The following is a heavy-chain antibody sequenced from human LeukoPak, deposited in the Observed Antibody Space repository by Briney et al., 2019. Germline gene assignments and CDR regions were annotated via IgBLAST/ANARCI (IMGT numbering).Heavy chain of an antibody. J-gene: IGHJ5*02. Sequence: GGSLRLSCAASGFTFSSYGMHWVRQAPGKGLEWISYISSGDTTIYYADSVKGRFTISRDNAKNSLYLQMNSLRAEDTAVYYCAKESSSNWFDPWGQGTLVTVSS. CDR3: AKESSSNWFDP. CDR1: GFTFSSYG. CDR2: ISSGDTTI. V-gene: IGHV3-48*04. D-gene: IGHD6-13*01.